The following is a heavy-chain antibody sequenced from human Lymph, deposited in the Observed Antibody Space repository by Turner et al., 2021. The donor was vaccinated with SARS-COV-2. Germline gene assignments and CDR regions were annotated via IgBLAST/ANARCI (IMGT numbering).Heavy chain of an antibody. CDR3: ARYTGEQVDV. CDR1: GFTFSSYA. CDR2: ISYDGSNK. D-gene: IGHD5-18*01. Sequence: QVQLVESGGGVVQPGRDLRLTCAAAGFTFSSYAMHSVRQAPGKGLEWVSVISYDGSNKYYADSVKGRFTISRDNSKNTLYLQMSSLSAEYTAVYYCARYTGEQVDVWGQGSTVTVSS. V-gene: IGHV3-30-3*01. J-gene: IGHJ6*02.